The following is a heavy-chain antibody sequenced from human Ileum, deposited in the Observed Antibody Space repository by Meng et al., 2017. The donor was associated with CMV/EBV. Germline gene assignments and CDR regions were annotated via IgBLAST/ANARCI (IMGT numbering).Heavy chain of an antibody. V-gene: IGHV3-23*01. CDR1: GLNFRSYA. J-gene: IGHJ4*02. CDR2: ISGSGDST. Sequence: LYCAASGLNFRSYAMSWVRQAPGKGLEWVSAISGSGDSTYYAASVKGRFTIFRDNSKNTLYLRMNSLRAEDTAVYYCAKDKAPFDYWGQGTLVTVSS. CDR3: AKDKAPFDY.